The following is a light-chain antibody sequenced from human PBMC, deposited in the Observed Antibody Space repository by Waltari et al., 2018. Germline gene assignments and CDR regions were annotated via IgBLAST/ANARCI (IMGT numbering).Light chain of an antibody. CDR3: QQSYSTPPGLT. CDR2: DAS. CDR1: QDISNY. J-gene: IGKJ4*01. V-gene: IGKV1-33*01. Sequence: DIQMTQSPSSLSASVGDRVTITCQASQDISNYLNWYQQKPGKAPKLLIYDASNLETGVPSRFSGSGSGTDFTFTISSLQPEDIATYYCQQSYSTPPGLTFGGGTKVEIK.